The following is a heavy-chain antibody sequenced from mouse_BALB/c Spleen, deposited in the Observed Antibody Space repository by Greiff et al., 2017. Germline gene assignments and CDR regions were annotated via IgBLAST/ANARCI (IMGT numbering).Heavy chain of an antibody. D-gene: IGHD2-14*01. CDR2: ISYDGSN. CDR1: GYSITSGYY. V-gene: IGHV3-6*02. Sequence: EVQLQESGPGLVKPSQSLSLTCSVTGYSITSGYYWNWIRQFPGNKLEWMGYISYDGSNNYNPSLKNRISITRDTSKNQFFLKLNSVTTEDTATYYCARDNYRYGDYYAMDYWGQGTSVTVSS. J-gene: IGHJ4*01. CDR3: ARDNYRYGDYYAMDY.